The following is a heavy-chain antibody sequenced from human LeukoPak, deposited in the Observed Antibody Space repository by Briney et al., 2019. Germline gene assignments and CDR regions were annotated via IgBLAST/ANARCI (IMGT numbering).Heavy chain of an antibody. CDR1: GFTVSSNY. CDR2: IYSGGST. CDR3: ARDRGIAVAGRNYDAFDI. J-gene: IGHJ3*02. Sequence: GGSLRLSCAASGFTVSSNYMSWVRQAPGKGLEWVSVIYSGGSTYYADSVKGRFTISRDNSKNTLYLQMNSLRAEDTAVYYCARDRGIAVAGRNYDAFDIWGQGTMVTVSS. D-gene: IGHD6-19*01. V-gene: IGHV3-66*01.